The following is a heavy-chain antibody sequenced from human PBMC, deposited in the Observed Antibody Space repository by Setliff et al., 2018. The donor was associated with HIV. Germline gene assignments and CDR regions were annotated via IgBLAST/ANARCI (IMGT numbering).Heavy chain of an antibody. CDR3: ARIGSCLSVGWFDP. CDR1: GSSISSNYY. V-gene: IGHV4-38-2*02. D-gene: IGHD2-15*01. J-gene: IGHJ5*02. CDR2: NDASAKT. Sequence: PSETLSLTCTVSGSSISSNYYWAWIRQAPGKGLEWIGCNDASAKTYYIPSLKSRATISIDTSKNQLSLKLRSVTAADTAVYYCARIGSCLSVGWFDPWGQGTLVTVSS.